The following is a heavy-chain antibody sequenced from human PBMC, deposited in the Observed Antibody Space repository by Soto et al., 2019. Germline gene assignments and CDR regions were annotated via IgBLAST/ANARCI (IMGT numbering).Heavy chain of an antibody. J-gene: IGHJ6*02. CDR3: ARGSRLSSGYYYYGMDV. CDR2: IIPIFGTA. D-gene: IGHD3-22*01. V-gene: IGHV1-69*01. Sequence: QVQLVQSGAEVKKPGSSVKVSCKASGGTFSSYAISWVRQAPGQGLEWMGGIIPIFGTANYAQKFQGRVTITADESTSTAYMELSSLRSEDTAVYYCARGSRLSSGYYYYGMDVWGQGTTVTVSS. CDR1: GGTFSSYA.